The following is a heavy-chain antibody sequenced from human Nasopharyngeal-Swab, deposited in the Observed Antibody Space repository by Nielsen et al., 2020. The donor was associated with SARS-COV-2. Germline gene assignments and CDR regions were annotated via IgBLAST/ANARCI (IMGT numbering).Heavy chain of an antibody. D-gene: IGHD5-18*01. J-gene: IGHJ4*02. V-gene: IGHV4-39*01. Sequence: GSLRLSCTVSGGSISSSSYYWGWIRQPPEKGLEWIGSIYYSGSTYYNPSLKSRVTISVDTSKNQFSLKLSSVTAADTAVYYCARGGYSYGFDYWGQGTLVTVSS. CDR3: ARGGYSYGFDY. CDR1: GGSISSSSYY. CDR2: IYYSGST.